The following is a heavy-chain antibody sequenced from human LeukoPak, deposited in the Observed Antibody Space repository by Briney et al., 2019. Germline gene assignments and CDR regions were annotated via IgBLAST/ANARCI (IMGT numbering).Heavy chain of an antibody. V-gene: IGHV3-66*01. CDR2: IYSGGST. CDR3: ARVIQARHFDS. Sequence: PGGSLRLSCAASGFXVSSNYISWVRQAPGKGLEWVSLIYSGGSTYYADSVKGRFTISRDNSKNTMFLQMNSLRGEDTAIYYCARVIQARHFDSWGQGTLVAVSS. J-gene: IGHJ4*02. CDR1: GFXVSSNY. D-gene: IGHD6-6*01.